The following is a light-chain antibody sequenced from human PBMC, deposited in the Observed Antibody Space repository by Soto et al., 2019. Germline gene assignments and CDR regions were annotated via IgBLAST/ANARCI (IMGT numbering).Light chain of an antibody. V-gene: IGKV3-11*01. CDR1: QSVSSY. CDR3: QQRSNWQVT. CDR2: DAS. Sequence: EIVLTQSPVTLSLSPGERATLSCRASQSVSSYLAWYQQKPGQAPRILIYDASNRATGIPARFSGSGSGTDFTLTISSLEPEDFAVYYCQQRSNWQVTFGQGTRLEIK. J-gene: IGKJ5*01.